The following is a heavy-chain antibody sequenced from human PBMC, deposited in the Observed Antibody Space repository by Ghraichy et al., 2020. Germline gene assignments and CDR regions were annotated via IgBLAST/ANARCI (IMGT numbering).Heavy chain of an antibody. Sequence: GGSLRLSCAASGFTFDDYAMHWVRQAPGKGLEWVSGISWNSGSIGYADSVKGRFTISRDNAKNSLYLQMNSLRAEDTALYYCAKGSSGWMDRRFDPWGQGTLVTVSS. CDR3: AKGSSGWMDRRFDP. CDR1: GFTFDDYA. CDR2: ISWNSGSI. D-gene: IGHD6-19*01. J-gene: IGHJ5*02. V-gene: IGHV3-9*01.